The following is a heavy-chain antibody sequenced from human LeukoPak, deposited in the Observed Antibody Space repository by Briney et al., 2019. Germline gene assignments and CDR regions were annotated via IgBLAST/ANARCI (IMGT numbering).Heavy chain of an antibody. CDR3: ARDRAGGGFDY. J-gene: IGHJ4*02. V-gene: IGHV3-53*01. CDR2: IYSGGST. D-gene: IGHD3-10*01. CDR1: GFTVSSNY. Sequence: GGSLRLSCAASGFTVSSNYMCWVRQAPGKGLEWVSVIYSGGSTYYADSVKGRFTISRDNSKNTLYLQMNSLRAEDTAVYYCARDRAGGGFDYWGQGTLVTVSS.